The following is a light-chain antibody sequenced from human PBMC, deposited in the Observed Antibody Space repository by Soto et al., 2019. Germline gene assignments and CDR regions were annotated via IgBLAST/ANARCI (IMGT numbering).Light chain of an antibody. CDR1: QSVSSSY. CDR2: GAS. V-gene: IGKV3-20*01. J-gene: IGKJ5*01. CDR3: QQYGSSIT. Sequence: EIVLTQSPGTLSLSPGGRATLSCRASQSVSSSYLAWYQQKPGQAPRLLIYGASSRATGIPDRFSGSGSGTDCTLTISRLEPEDFAVYYCQQYGSSITFGQGTRLEIK.